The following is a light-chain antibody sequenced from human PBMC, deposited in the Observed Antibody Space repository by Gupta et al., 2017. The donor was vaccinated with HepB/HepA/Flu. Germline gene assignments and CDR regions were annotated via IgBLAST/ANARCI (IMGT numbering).Light chain of an antibody. J-gene: IGLJ3*02. CDR1: SHNVGNQE. CDR2: KNN. V-gene: IGLV10-54*04. Sequence: QAGLTQPPSVSEALGQTATLTCTGNSHNVGNQEAAWLQQHQGHPPKLLSYKNNNRPSGISERFSASRSGNTASLTITGLQPEDEADYYCSAWDNSLTARVFGGGTKLTVL. CDR3: SAWDNSLTARV.